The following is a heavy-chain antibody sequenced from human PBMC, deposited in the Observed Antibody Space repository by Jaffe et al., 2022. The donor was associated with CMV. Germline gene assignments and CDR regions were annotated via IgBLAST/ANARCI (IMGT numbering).Heavy chain of an antibody. CDR2: INPSGGST. Sequence: QVQLVQSGAEVKKPGASVKVSCKASGYTFTSYYMHWVRQAPGQGLEWMGIINPSGGSTSYAQKFQGRVTMTRDTSTSTVYMELSSLRSEDTAVYYCARAVNRGWLKRTGGAFDIWGQGTMVTVSS. J-gene: IGHJ3*02. CDR3: ARAVNRGWLKRTGGAFDI. CDR1: GYTFTSYY. V-gene: IGHV1-46*01. D-gene: IGHD6-19*01.